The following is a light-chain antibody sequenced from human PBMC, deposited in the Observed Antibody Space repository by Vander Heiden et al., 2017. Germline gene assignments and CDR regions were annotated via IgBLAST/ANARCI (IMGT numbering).Light chain of an antibody. J-gene: IGKJ5*01. Sequence: EIVLTQSPATLSLSQGARATLSCRASQSVSSYLAWYQQKPGKAPRLLIYDASNRATGIPARFSGSGSGTDFTLTISSLEPEDFAVYYCQQRSNWPPAFGQGTRLEIK. CDR1: QSVSSY. V-gene: IGKV3-11*01. CDR3: QQRSNWPPA. CDR2: DAS.